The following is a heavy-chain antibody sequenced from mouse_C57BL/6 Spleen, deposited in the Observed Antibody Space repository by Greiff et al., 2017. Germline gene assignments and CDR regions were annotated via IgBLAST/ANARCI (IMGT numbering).Heavy chain of an antibody. V-gene: IGHV1-81*01. CDR3: AATVVGAY. J-gene: IGHJ3*01. D-gene: IGHD1-1*01. CDR2: IYPRSGNT. Sequence: QVQLQQSGAELARPGASVKLSCKASGYTFTSYGISWVKQRTGQGLEWIGEIYPRSGNTYYNEKFKGKATLTADKSSSTAYMELRSLTSEDSAVYFCAATVVGAYWGQGTLVTVSA. CDR1: GYTFTSYG.